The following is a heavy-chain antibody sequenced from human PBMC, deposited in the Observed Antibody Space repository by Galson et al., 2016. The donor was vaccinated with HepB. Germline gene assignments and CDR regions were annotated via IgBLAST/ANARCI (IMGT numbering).Heavy chain of an antibody. Sequence: SLRLSCAASGFTVSDYYMPWVRQAPGKGLEWVSVVFLGGSTYYAQSVEGRFTISRDDPKNTLHLQMNSLTAEDTAVYFCARTSYRECTGTHCVNFRYYYYFMDVWGKGTTVTVSS. CDR3: ARTSYRECTGTHCVNFRYYYYFMDV. J-gene: IGHJ6*03. CDR2: VFLGGST. CDR1: GFTVSDYY. D-gene: IGHD2-8*02. V-gene: IGHV3-53*01.